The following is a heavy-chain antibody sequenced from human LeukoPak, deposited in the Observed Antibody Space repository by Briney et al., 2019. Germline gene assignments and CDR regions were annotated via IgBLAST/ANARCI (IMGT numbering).Heavy chain of an antibody. D-gene: IGHD2-2*01. CDR2: INHSGST. J-gene: IGHJ6*03. CDR1: GVSFSGYY. CDR3: AEGGWPARYCSSTICRTPPNKKTFMDV. Sequence: SETLSLTSAVYGVSFSGYYWSWLRQPPGKGLEWIGEINHSGSTYYNPSLKSRVTISVDTSKNQFSLKLSSVTAGDTAVYYCAEGGWPARYCSSTICRTPPNKKTFMDVWGKGTTVTVSS. V-gene: IGHV4-34*01.